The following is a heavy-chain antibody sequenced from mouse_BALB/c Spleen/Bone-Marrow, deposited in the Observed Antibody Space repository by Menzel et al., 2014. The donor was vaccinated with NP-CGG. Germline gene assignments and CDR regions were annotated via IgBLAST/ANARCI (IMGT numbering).Heavy chain of an antibody. Sequence: QVQLQQSGTGLVSPSQSLSITCTVSGFSLTSYGVVWVRQPPGKGLEWLGVIWGDGSTNYHSALISRLSISEDNSKSQVFLKLNSLQTDDTATYYCAKQDYYRYDYAMDYWGQGTSVTVSS. J-gene: IGHJ4*01. CDR1: GFSLTSYG. CDR3: AKQDYYRYDYAMDY. V-gene: IGHV2-3*01. CDR2: IWGDGST. D-gene: IGHD2-14*01.